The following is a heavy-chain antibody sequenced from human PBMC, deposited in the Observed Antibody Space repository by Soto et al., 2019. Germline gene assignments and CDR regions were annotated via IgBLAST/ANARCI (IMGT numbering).Heavy chain of an antibody. D-gene: IGHD2-2*02. CDR1: GGSISSDNSF. CDR2: IYYRGST. Sequence: SETLSLTCTVSGGSISSDNSFWSWIRQPPGEGLEWIGYIYYRGSTYYNPSLESRLTLLVDTSKNQFSLKLRSVTAADTAVYYCARVAIACPSSSCYNHYYYSLDVWRQGTTVTVSS. CDR3: ARVAIACPSSSCYNHYYYSLDV. J-gene: IGHJ6*02. V-gene: IGHV4-30-4*01.